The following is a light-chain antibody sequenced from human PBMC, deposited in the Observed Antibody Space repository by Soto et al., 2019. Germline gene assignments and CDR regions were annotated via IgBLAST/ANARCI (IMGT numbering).Light chain of an antibody. Sequence: DIQMTQSPSILSASVGDRVTITCRASQSVSRSLAWYQQKPGKAPTLLIYKASTLSRGVPSRFSGGGFGTEFTLPINSLQPDDFATYYCQQYNVFSPYTFGQGTKLEI. V-gene: IGKV1-5*03. CDR2: KAS. CDR3: QQYNVFSPYT. J-gene: IGKJ2*01. CDR1: QSVSRS.